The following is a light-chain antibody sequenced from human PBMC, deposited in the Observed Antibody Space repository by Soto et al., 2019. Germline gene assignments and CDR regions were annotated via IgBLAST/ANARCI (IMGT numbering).Light chain of an antibody. V-gene: IGKV3-20*01. J-gene: IGKJ3*01. CDR3: QHEGA. CDR1: QSITRNY. CDR2: GAS. Sequence: IVLTQSPGTLSLSPGERATLSCRASQSITRNYLAWYQQKPGQAPRLLIYGASSTATGISDRFSGSGSETDFTLTIRRLESEDFAVYFCQHEGAFGPGTKVEIK.